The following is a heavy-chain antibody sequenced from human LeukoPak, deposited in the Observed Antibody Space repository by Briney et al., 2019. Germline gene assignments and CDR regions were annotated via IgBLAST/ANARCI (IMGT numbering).Heavy chain of an antibody. Sequence: PGGSLRLSCAASGFTFSSYSLNWVRQAPGKGLEWVSSISGSSSYIYYADSVKGRFTISRDNSKNSLYLQMNSLRAEDTAVYYCARTYSSGWYDYWGQGTLVTVSS. D-gene: IGHD6-19*01. CDR2: ISGSSSYI. CDR3: ARTYSSGWYDY. V-gene: IGHV3-21*01. CDR1: GFTFSSYS. J-gene: IGHJ4*02.